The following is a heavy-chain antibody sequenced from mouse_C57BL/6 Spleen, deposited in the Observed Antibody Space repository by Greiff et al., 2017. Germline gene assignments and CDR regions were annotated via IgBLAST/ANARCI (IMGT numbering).Heavy chain of an antibody. CDR1: GFTFSSYA. Sequence: EVQRVESGGGLVKPGGSLKLSCAASGFTFSSYAMSWVRQTPEKRLEWVATISDGGSYTYYPDNVKGRFTISRDNAKNNLYLQMSHLKSEDTAMYYCARDRGAMITTFFDYWGQGTTLTVSS. J-gene: IGHJ2*01. V-gene: IGHV5-4*01. D-gene: IGHD2-4*01. CDR2: ISDGGSYT. CDR3: ARDRGAMITTFFDY.